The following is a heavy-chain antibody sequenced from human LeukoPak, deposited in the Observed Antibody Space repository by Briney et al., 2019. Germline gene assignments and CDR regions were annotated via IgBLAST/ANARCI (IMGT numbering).Heavy chain of an antibody. J-gene: IGHJ4*02. CDR3: AKLSGFVVGVAATGYFDY. D-gene: IGHD2-15*01. CDR1: GFTFSSYA. Sequence: TGGSLRLSCAASGFTFSSYAMSWVRQAPGKGLEWVSGISGSGGSTYYADSVKGQFTISRDNSKNTLYLQMNSLRAEDTAVYYCAKLSGFVVGVAATGYFDYWGQGTLVTVSS. V-gene: IGHV3-23*01. CDR2: ISGSGGST.